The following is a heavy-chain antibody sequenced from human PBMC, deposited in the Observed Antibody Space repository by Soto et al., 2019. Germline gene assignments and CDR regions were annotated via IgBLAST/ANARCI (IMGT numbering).Heavy chain of an antibody. Sequence: GGSLRLSCAASGFTFSTYGMHWVRQAPGKGLEWVAVISYDESNKYYVDSVKGRFTISRDNSKNTLYLQMNSLRAEDTAVYYCAKDQFAFLLIPTSPTDYWGQGTLVTVSS. V-gene: IGHV3-30*18. D-gene: IGHD1-1*01. CDR2: ISYDESNK. CDR1: GFTFSTYG. J-gene: IGHJ4*02. CDR3: AKDQFAFLLIPTSPTDY.